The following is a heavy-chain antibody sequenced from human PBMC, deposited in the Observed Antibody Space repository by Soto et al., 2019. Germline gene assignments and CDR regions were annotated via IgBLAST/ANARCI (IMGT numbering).Heavy chain of an antibody. Sequence: SETLSLTCTVSGGSISSNYWTWIRQPPGKGLEWIGYVYNSGSTNYNPSLKSRVTISVDTSKNQFSLKLSSVTAADTAVYYCERLSVVATTDYYYYGMDVWGQGTTVTVSS. V-gene: IGHV4-59*01. CDR1: GGSISSNY. CDR3: ERLSVVATTDYYYYGMDV. CDR2: VYNSGST. D-gene: IGHD5-12*01. J-gene: IGHJ6*02.